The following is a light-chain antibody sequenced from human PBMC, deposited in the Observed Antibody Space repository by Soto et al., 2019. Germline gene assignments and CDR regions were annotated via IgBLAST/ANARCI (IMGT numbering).Light chain of an antibody. Sequence: DIQMTQSPSTLSASVGDRVTITCRATQSISNSLAWYQQKPGKAPNLLIYKASSLETGVPSRFSGSGSGTEFTLTITSLQPDHSATYYCQQYASFWTFGQGTKVEIK. CDR2: KAS. CDR1: QSISNS. V-gene: IGKV1-5*03. J-gene: IGKJ1*01. CDR3: QQYASFWT.